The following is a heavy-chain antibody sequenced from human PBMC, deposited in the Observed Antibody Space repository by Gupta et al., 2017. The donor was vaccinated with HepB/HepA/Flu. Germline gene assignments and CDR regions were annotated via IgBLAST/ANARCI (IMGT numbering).Heavy chain of an antibody. Sequence: EVQLVESGGGLVQPGGSLRLSCAASGFTFSSYWMSWVRQAPGKGLEWVDNIKQEGSEKYYVDSVKGRFTISRDNAKNSLYLQMNSLRAEDTAVYYCARDRHYDFWSGYYPHYFDYWGQGTLVTVSS. D-gene: IGHD3-3*01. CDR1: GFTFSSYW. J-gene: IGHJ4*02. CDR2: IKQEGSEK. V-gene: IGHV3-7*01. CDR3: ARDRHYDFWSGYYPHYFDY.